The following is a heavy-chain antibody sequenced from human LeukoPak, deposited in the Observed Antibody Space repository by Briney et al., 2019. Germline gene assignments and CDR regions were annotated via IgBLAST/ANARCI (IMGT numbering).Heavy chain of an antibody. Sequence: GGSLRLSCAASGFTFSSYAMSWVRRAPGKGLEWVSAISGSGGSTYYADSVKGRFTISRDNSKNALYLQMNSLRAEDTAVYYCAKEVYYDSSGYFRPNWFDPWGQGTLVTVSS. CDR1: GFTFSSYA. J-gene: IGHJ5*02. CDR2: ISGSGGST. D-gene: IGHD3-22*01. V-gene: IGHV3-23*01. CDR3: AKEVYYDSSGYFRPNWFDP.